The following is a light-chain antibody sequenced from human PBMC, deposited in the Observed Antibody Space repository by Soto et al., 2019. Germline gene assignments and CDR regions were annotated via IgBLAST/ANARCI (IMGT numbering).Light chain of an antibody. Sequence: QMTQAPSSRCASVGESVKISCQTRQSISRYLNWHQQKPGKAPKVLIYAASSLQSGVPSRFSGIGSRTALTLSISSLQPEHFATYYCQQSYSGPLTFRGGTKLDIK. CDR2: AAS. CDR3: QQSYSGPLT. V-gene: IGKV1-39*01. CDR1: QSISRY. J-gene: IGKJ4*01.